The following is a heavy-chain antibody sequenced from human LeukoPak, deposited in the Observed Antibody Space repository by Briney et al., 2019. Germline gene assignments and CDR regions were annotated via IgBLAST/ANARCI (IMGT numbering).Heavy chain of an antibody. Sequence: SETLSLTCNASGGSISSYYWSWIRQPPGKGLEWIGRIYASGSTNYNPSLKSRGIMILDTSNNKTSLKQMSVPSAEAAAYYCARTYLLYYFDYWGQGTLVTVSS. CDR3: ARTYLLYYFDY. CDR2: IYASGST. CDR1: GGSISSYY. V-gene: IGHV4-4*07. J-gene: IGHJ4*02.